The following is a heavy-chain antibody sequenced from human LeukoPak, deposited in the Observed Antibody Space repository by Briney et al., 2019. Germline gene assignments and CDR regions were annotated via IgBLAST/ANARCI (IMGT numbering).Heavy chain of an antibody. V-gene: IGHV3-23*01. CDR1: GFTFSSYG. D-gene: IGHD4-17*01. J-gene: IGHJ1*01. Sequence: GGSLRLSCAASGFTFSSYGMSWVRQAPGKGLEWVSGISGPGDRTYYSGSVRGRFAISRDTAKSTLYLQMDSLRAEDTAVYYCAKVADYGDFQGVDHWGQGTLVTVSS. CDR3: AKVADYGDFQGVDH. CDR2: ISGPGDRT.